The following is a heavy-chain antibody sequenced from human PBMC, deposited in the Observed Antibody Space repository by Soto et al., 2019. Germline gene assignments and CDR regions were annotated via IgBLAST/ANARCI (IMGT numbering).Heavy chain of an antibody. D-gene: IGHD4-17*01. CDR3: ARGGSGERYWYFDI. Sequence: TSETLSLTCTVSGGSISSGDHSWSWIRQPPGRGLEWIGYIYFSGSTYYNPSFQRRITISLDRSKSQFSLKLSSVTAADSAVYYWARGGSGERYWYFDIWGRGTLVTVSS. V-gene: IGHV4-30-4*01. CDR1: GGSISSGDHS. J-gene: IGHJ2*01. CDR2: IYFSGST.